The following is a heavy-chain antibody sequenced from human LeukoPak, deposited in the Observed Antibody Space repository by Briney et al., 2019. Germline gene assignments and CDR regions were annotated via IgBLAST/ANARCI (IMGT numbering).Heavy chain of an antibody. Sequence: GGSLRLSCAASGFTFSSYEMNWVRQAPGKGLEWVSYISSSGSTIYYADSVRGRFTISRDNTKYSLYLQMNSLRAEDTAVYYCARSIGSGSYWGQGTLVTVSS. CDR2: ISSSGSTI. CDR1: GFTFSSYE. J-gene: IGHJ4*02. CDR3: ARSIGSGSY. V-gene: IGHV3-48*03. D-gene: IGHD3-10*01.